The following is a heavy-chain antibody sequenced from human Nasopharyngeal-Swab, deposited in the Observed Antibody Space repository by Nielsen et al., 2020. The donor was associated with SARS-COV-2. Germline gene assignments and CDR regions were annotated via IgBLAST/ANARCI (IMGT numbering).Heavy chain of an antibody. CDR2: ISGSGGST. V-gene: IGHV3-23*01. Sequence: GGSLRLSCAASGFTFSSYAMSWVRQAPGKGLGWVSAISGSGGSTYYADSVKGRFTISRDNSKDTLYLQMNSLRAEDTAVYYCAKDRRIKYDFWSGSRSDSFDIWGQGTMATVSS. CDR1: GFTFSSYA. J-gene: IGHJ3*02. CDR3: AKDRRIKYDFWSGSRSDSFDI. D-gene: IGHD3-3*01.